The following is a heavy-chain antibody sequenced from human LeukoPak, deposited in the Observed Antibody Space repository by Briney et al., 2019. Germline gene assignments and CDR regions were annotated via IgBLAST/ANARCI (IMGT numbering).Heavy chain of an antibody. V-gene: IGHV4-31*03. CDR1: GGFISSGGYY. D-gene: IGHD3-10*01. CDR2: IYYSGST. Sequence: SQTLSLTCTVSGGFISSGGYYWSWIRQHPGKGLEWIGYIYYSGSTYYNPSLKSRVTISVDTSKNQFSLKLSSVTAADTAVYYCATTQTEYGSGSYPLDYWGQGTLVTVSS. CDR3: ATTQTEYGSGSYPLDY. J-gene: IGHJ4*02.